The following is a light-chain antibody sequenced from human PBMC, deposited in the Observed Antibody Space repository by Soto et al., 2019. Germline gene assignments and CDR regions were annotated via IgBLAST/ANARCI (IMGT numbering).Light chain of an antibody. CDR2: SGS. V-gene: IGKV3-15*01. Sequence: TVLTQSPATVSVSTGERVTLSCRASQSLISSLAWYQQKPGQAPRLLIYSGSTRATGIPARFSGSGSGTDFTLTISSLQPEDFATYYCQQSYSTPRTFGHGTKVDI. CDR3: QQSYSTPRT. CDR1: QSLISS. J-gene: IGKJ1*01.